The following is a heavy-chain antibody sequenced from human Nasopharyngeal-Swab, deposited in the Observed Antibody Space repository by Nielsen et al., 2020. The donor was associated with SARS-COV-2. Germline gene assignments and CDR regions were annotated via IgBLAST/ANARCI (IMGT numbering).Heavy chain of an antibody. D-gene: IGHD3-3*01. V-gene: IGHV4-30-4*01. J-gene: IGHJ4*02. CDR3: ARAPRVTIFGVVTAFDY. CDR2: IYYSGST. Sequence: SETLSLTCAVSGGSISSGGYYWSWIRQPPGKGLEWIGYIYYSGSTYYNPSPKSRVTISVDTSKNQFSLKLSSVTAADTAVYYCARAPRVTIFGVVTAFDYWGQGTLVTVSS. CDR1: GGSISSGGYY.